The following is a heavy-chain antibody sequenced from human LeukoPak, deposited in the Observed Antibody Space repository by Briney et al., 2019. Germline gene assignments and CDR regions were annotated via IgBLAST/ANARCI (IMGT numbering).Heavy chain of an antibody. D-gene: IGHD5-24*01. Sequence: SVKVTCKASGGTFSGYAISWVRQAPGQGLEWMGGIIPIFGTANYAQKFQGRVTITTDESTSTAYMELSSLRSEDTAVYYCARECRADVYNYADAFDIWGQGTMGTVSS. J-gene: IGHJ3*02. CDR1: GGTFSGYA. CDR2: IIPIFGTA. V-gene: IGHV1-69*05. CDR3: ARECRADVYNYADAFDI.